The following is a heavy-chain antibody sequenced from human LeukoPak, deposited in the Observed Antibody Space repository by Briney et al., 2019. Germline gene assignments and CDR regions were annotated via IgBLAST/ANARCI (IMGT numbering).Heavy chain of an antibody. J-gene: IGHJ4*02. Sequence: SQTLSLTCTVSGGSISSGSYYWSWIRQPAGKGLEWIGRIYTCGSTNYSPSLKSRVTISVDTSKNQFSLKLSSVTAADTAVYYCASSPRDYYDSSGYYNPLYYWGQGTLVTVSS. D-gene: IGHD3-22*01. CDR3: ASSPRDYYDSSGYYNPLYY. CDR2: IYTCGST. V-gene: IGHV4-61*02. CDR1: GGSISSGSYY.